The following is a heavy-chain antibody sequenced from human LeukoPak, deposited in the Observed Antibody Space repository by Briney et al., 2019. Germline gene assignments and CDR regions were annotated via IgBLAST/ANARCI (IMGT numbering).Heavy chain of an antibody. V-gene: IGHV4-30-4*08. CDR1: GGSISSGDYY. J-gene: IGHJ3*02. Sequence: PSETLSLTCTVSGGSISSGDYYWSWIRQPPGKGLEWIGNIYYSGSTYYNPSLKSRVTISVDTSKNQFSLKLSSVTAADTAVYYCARDYSSSWYGAFDIWGQGTMVTVSS. D-gene: IGHD6-13*01. CDR2: IYYSGST. CDR3: ARDYSSSWYGAFDI.